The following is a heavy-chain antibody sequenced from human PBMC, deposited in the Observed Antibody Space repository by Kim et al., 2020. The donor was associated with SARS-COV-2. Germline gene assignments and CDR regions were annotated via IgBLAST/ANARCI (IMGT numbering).Heavy chain of an antibody. V-gene: IGHV4-34*01. CDR3: ARNNSSSWGLYYYYYYGMDV. CDR2: INHSGST. Sequence: SETLSLTCAVYGGSFSGYYWSWIRQPPGKGLEWIGEINHSGSTNYNPSLKSRVTISVDTSKNQFSLKLSSVTAADTAVYYCARNNSSSWGLYYYYYYGMDVWGQGTTVTVSS. D-gene: IGHD6-13*01. J-gene: IGHJ6*02. CDR1: GGSFSGYY.